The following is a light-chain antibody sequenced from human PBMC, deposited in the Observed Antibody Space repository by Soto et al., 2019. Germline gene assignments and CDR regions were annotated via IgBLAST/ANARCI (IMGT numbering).Light chain of an antibody. CDR1: QRVSSN. CDR3: QQYNNWPPYT. CDR2: GAS. Sequence: EIVMTQSPVTLSVSPVERATLSCRASQRVSSNVAWYQQKPGQAPRLLIYGASTRATGIPARFSGSGSETEFTLTISSLQSEDFAVYYCQQYNNWPPYTCGQGTKGDIK. V-gene: IGKV3-15*01. J-gene: IGKJ2*01.